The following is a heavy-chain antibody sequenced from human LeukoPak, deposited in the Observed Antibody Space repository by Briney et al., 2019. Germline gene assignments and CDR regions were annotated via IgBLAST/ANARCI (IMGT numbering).Heavy chain of an antibody. V-gene: IGHV3-30*02. CDR1: GFTFSSYG. J-gene: IGHJ6*03. D-gene: IGHD3-22*01. CDR3: AKDRAMQGYYDSTGYYGNFYCMDV. CDR2: TQYDESNK. Sequence: SGGSLRLSCVASGFTFSSYGMHWIRQAPGKGLEWVAFTQYDESNKYNADSAKGRFTISRDNSKNTLFLQMNSLRAEDTAVYFCAKDRAMQGYYDSTGYYGNFYCMDVWGKGTTVTVSS.